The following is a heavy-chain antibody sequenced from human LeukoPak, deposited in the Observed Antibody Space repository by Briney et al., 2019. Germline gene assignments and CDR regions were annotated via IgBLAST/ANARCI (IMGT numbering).Heavy chain of an antibody. Sequence: PGGSLRLSCVVSGFTFNNFAMTWVRQTPGKGLQWVSSVSGNGATAHHADSVNCRFSISRDNSKNTIYLQMNSLRVEDTALYYCAKDFYDTAGYDPIHPPVFDSWGQGTLVTVSS. CDR2: VSGNGATA. CDR3: AKDFYDTAGYDPIHPPVFDS. V-gene: IGHV3-23*01. D-gene: IGHD2/OR15-2a*01. CDR1: GFTFNNFA. J-gene: IGHJ4*02.